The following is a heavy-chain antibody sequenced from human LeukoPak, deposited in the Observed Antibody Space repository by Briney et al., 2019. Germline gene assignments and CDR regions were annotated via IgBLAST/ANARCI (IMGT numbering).Heavy chain of an antibody. CDR1: GFTFSSYA. Sequence: GGPLRLSCAASGFTFSSYAMSWVRQAPGKGLVWVSRINSDGSSTSYADSVKGRFTISRDNAKDTLYLQMNSLRAEDTAVYYCARMYSSGWYDYWGQGTLVTVSS. J-gene: IGHJ4*02. V-gene: IGHV3-74*01. CDR3: ARMYSSGWYDY. CDR2: INSDGSST. D-gene: IGHD6-19*01.